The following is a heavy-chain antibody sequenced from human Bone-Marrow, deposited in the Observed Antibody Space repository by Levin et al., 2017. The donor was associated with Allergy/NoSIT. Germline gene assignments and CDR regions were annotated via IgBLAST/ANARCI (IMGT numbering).Heavy chain of an antibody. CDR1: GFIFSGYT. CDR2: VSGSGDTS. CDR3: ARDQKDSSGYYWDY. J-gene: IGHJ4*02. D-gene: IGHD3-22*01. Sequence: PSETLSLTCAASGFIFSGYTMSWVRQAPGKGLEWVSAVSGSGDTSFYADSVKGRFTISRDNSKDTLYMQMNSLRAEDTAVYYCARDQKDSSGYYWDYWGQGTLVSVSS. V-gene: IGHV3-23*01.